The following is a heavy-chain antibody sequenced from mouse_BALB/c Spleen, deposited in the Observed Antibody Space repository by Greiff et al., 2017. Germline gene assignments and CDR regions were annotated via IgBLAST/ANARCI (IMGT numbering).Heavy chain of an antibody. CDR2: IRNKANGYTT. CDR3: ARHYYGGSCFDY. J-gene: IGHJ2*01. V-gene: IGHV7-3*02. D-gene: IGHD1-1*01. CDR1: GFTFTDYY. Sequence: EVMLVESGGGLVQPGGSLRLSCATSGFTFTDYYMSWVRQPPGKALEWLGFIRNKANGYTTEYSASVKGRFTISRDNSQSILYLQMNTLRAEGSATYYCARHYYGGSCFDYWGQGTTLTVSS.